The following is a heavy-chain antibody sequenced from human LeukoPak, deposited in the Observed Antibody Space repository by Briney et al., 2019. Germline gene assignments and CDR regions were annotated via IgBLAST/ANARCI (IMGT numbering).Heavy chain of an antibody. V-gene: IGHV4-59*08. CDR3: ARHRKTEYNWSYT. Sequence: PSETLSLTCTVSGASISTYNWSWIWQRPRKGQEWVGDRYFSGSASSSYNPSLKSRVTISVDTSKNQFSLQLRFVTAADTAVYYCARHRKTEYNWSYTCG. CDR1: GASISTYN. CDR2: RYFSGSA. J-gene: IGHJ5*01.